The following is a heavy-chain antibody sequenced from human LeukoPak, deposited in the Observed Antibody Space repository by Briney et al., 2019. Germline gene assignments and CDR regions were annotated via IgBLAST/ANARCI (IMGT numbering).Heavy chain of an antibody. CDR2: IYYSGST. Sequence: SETLPLTCTVSGGSISSYYWSWIRQPPGKGLEWIGYIYYSGSTNYNPSLKSRVTISVDTSKNQFSLKLSSVTAADTAVYYCAREGQGAAAGFDYWGQGTLVTVSS. D-gene: IGHD6-13*01. V-gene: IGHV4-59*01. CDR3: AREGQGAAAGFDY. CDR1: GGSISSYY. J-gene: IGHJ4*02.